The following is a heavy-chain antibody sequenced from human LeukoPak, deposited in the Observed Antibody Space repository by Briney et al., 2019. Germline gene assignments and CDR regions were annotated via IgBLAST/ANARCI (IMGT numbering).Heavy chain of an antibody. J-gene: IGHJ3*02. CDR2: MNPNSGNT. Sequence: ASLKVSCKASGYTFTSYDINWVRQATGQGLEWMGWMNPNSGNTGYAQKFQGRVTMTSNTSISTAYMEVSSLRSEDTAVYYCAREIAAAGPRDGFDIWGQGSMVTVSS. CDR1: GYTFTSYD. D-gene: IGHD6-13*01. V-gene: IGHV1-8*01. CDR3: AREIAAAGPRDGFDI.